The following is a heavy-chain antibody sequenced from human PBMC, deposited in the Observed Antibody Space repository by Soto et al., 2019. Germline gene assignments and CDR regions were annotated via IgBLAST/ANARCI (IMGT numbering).Heavy chain of an antibody. CDR2: INHSGST. J-gene: IGHJ4*02. CDR1: GGSFSAYY. CDR3: ARGLRTHRRYFAY. Sequence: SETLSLTCAVYGGSFSAYYWSWIRQPPGKGLEWIGEINHSGSTNYNPSLKSRVTISVDTSKNQFSLKLSSVTAADTAVYYCARGLRTHRRYFAYWGRGTLVIVSS. V-gene: IGHV4-34*01.